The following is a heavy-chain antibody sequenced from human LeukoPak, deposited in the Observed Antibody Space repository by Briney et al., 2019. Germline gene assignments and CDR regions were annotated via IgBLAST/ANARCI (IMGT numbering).Heavy chain of an antibody. CDR3: ARYQTGTMFAV. CDR1: GGSFSGYY. CDR2: INHSGST. V-gene: IGHV4-34*01. D-gene: IGHD1/OR15-1a*01. J-gene: IGHJ4*02. Sequence: SETLSLTCAVYGGSFSGYYWSWIRQPPGRGLEWIGEINHSGSTNYNPSLKSRVTISVDTSKNQFSLKLSSVTAADTAIYYCARYQTGTMFAVWGQGTLVTISS.